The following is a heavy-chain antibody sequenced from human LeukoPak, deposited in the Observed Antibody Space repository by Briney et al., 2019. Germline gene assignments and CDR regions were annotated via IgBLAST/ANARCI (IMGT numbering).Heavy chain of an antibody. CDR1: GFTFSSYA. V-gene: IGHV3-23*01. D-gene: IGHD5-18*01. J-gene: IGHJ4*02. CDR3: AKDPTRLPLFA. CDR2: ISGSGTTT. Sequence: PGGSLRLSCAASGFTFSSYAMSWVRQAPGKGLEWVSIISGSGTTTYLADSVKGRFTISRDNSKNTLYLQMNSLRAEDTAVYYCAKDPTRLPLFAWGQGTLVTVSS.